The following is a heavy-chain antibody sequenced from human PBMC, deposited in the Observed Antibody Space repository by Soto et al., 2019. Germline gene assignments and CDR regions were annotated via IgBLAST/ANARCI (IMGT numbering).Heavy chain of an antibody. V-gene: IGHV1-46*01. CDR1: GYTFTRFY. Sequence: QVQLVQSGAEVKKPGASVKVSCKASGYTFTRFYMHWVRQAPGQGLEWMGIINPSGTTTDYAQKYQGRVPMTRDTSTSTYYMELSSLPSDDPAVYYCAKPQIARHSDAGMEGWGQGTAVNASS. CDR3: AKPQIARHSDAGMEG. D-gene: IGHD2-15*01. CDR2: INPSGTTT. J-gene: IGHJ6*02.